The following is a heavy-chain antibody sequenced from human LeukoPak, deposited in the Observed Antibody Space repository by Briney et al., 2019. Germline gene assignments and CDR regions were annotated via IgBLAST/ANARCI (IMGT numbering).Heavy chain of an antibody. CDR1: GYTFTSYG. V-gene: IGHV1-18*01. CDR3: ARVGASNYDTLTGYYPNYYYGMDV. D-gene: IGHD3-9*01. Sequence: ASVKVSCKASGYTFTSYGISWVRQAPGQGLEWMGWISACNGNTNYAQKLQGRVTMTTDTSTSTAYMELRSLRSDDTAVYYCARVGASNYDTLTGYYPNYYYGMDVWGQGTTVTVSS. CDR2: ISACNGNT. J-gene: IGHJ6*02.